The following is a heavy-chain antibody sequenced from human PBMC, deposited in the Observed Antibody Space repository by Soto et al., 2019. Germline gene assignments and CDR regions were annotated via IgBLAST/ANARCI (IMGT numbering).Heavy chain of an antibody. CDR1: GFSFSNYG. D-gene: IGHD3-10*01. J-gene: IGHJ2*01. V-gene: IGHV3-23*01. CDR2: VSADGQTT. Sequence: EVHLLASGGGLVQPGGSLRLSCAASGFSFSNYGMTWVRQAPGKGLEWVSSVSADGQTTYYAESVRGRFTISRDSSKGTLYLQMDSLRADDTAVYYCAKEASVPSLGEFWYFDLWGRGTHVTVSS. CDR3: AKEASVPSLGEFWYFDL.